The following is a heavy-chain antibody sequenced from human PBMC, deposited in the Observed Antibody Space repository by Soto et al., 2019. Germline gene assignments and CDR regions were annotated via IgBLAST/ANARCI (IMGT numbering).Heavy chain of an antibody. D-gene: IGHD4-17*01. CDR3: AKAKPYGDYEGYFDY. J-gene: IGHJ4*02. Sequence: GGSLRLSCAASGFTFSSYSMSWVRQAPGKGLEWVSAISGSGGSTYYADSVKGRFTISRDNSKNTLYLQMNSLRAEDTAVYYCAKAKPYGDYEGYFDYWGQGTLVTVSS. CDR2: ISGSGGST. V-gene: IGHV3-23*01. CDR1: GFTFSSYS.